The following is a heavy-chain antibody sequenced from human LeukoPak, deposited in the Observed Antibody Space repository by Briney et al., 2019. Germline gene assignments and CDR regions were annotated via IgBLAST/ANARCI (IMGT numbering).Heavy chain of an antibody. V-gene: IGHV4-59*08. CDR2: IYYSGST. CDR3: ATRDWYFDL. J-gene: IGHJ2*01. CDR1: GGSISSYY. Sequence: PSETLSLTCTVPGGSISSYYWSWIRQPPGKGLEWIGYIYYSGSTNYNPSLKSRVTISVDTSKDQFSLKLSSVTAADTAVYYCATRDWYFDLWGRGTLVTVSS.